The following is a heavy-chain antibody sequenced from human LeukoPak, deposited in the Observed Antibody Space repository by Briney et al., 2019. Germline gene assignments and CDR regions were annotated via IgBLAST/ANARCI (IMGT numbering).Heavy chain of an antibody. CDR2: MNPNRDNP. D-gene: IGHD6-13*01. CDR1: GYSLTSDD. V-gene: IGHV1-8*01. CDR3: ARRKKVAAAGRYYYYSGLDV. Sequence: ASVKVSCKASGYSLTSDDITWVRQATGQGLEWMGWMNPNRDNPGYAQKFQGRITMTRDISINTVYMELSSLRSEDTAVYYCARRKKVAAAGRYYYYSGLDVWGQGTTVTVSS. J-gene: IGHJ6*02.